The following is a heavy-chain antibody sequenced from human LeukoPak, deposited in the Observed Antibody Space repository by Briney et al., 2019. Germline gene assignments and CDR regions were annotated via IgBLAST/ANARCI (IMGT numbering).Heavy chain of an antibody. CDR3: AGRGYSYGYRGYYYYGMDV. CDR1: GGSISSGGYY. CDR2: IYYSGST. Sequence: PSETLSLTCTVSGGSISSGGYYWSWIRQHPGKGLEWIGYIYYSGSTYYNPSLKSRVTISVDTSKNQFSLKLSSVTAADTAVYYCAGRGYSYGYRGYYYYGMDVWGQGTTVTVSS. V-gene: IGHV4-31*03. D-gene: IGHD5-18*01. J-gene: IGHJ6*02.